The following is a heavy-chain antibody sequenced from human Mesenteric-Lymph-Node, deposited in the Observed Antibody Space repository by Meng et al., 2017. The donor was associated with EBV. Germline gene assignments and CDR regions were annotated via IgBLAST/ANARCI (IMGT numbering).Heavy chain of an antibody. CDR2: IFHSGST. CDR1: GGSISNSNFY. CDR3: ARPRRWLQSEFDF. D-gene: IGHD5-24*01. V-gene: IGHV4-39*01. Sequence: HLQLQEVGPGLVKPSETLSLTCTVSGGSISNSNFYWGWIRQPPGKGLEWIGSIFHSGSTYYNPSLKSRVTVSVDTSKNQFSLKLNSVTTADTAMYYCARPRRWLQSEFDFWGPGTLVTVSS. J-gene: IGHJ4*02.